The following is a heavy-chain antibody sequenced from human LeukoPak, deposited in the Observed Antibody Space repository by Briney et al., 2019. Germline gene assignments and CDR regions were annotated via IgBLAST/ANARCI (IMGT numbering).Heavy chain of an antibody. V-gene: IGHV4-30-2*01. CDR2: IYQSGST. CDR1: GGSISSGGYY. D-gene: IGHD1-26*01. J-gene: IGHJ4*02. Sequence: TSETLSLTCTVSGGSISSGGYYWSWIRQPPGKGLERIGYIYQSGSTYYNPSLKSRVTISLDRSNNQFTLKLRSVTAADTAVYYCARGDSGSYYPDYWGQGTLVTVSS. CDR3: ARGDSGSYYPDY.